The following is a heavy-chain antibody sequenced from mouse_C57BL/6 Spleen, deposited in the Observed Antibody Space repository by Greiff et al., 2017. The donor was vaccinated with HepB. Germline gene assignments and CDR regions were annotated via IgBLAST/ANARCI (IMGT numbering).Heavy chain of an antibody. CDR3: ARWGPYDPFAY. V-gene: IGHV1-52*01. J-gene: IGHJ3*01. CDR1: GYTFTSYW. D-gene: IGHD2-12*01. CDR2: IDPSDSET. Sequence: QVQLQQPGAELVRPGSSVKLSCKASGYTFTSYWMHWVKQRPIQGLEWIGNIDPSDSETHYNQKFKDKATLTVDKSSSTAYMQLSSLTSEDSAVYYCARWGPYDPFAYWGQGTLVTVSA.